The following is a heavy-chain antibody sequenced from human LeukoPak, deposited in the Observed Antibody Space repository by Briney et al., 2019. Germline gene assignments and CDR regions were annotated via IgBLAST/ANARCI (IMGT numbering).Heavy chain of an antibody. Sequence: GRSLRLSCAASGFTFSSYAMHWVRQAPGKGLEWVAVISYDGSNKYYADSVKGRFTISRDNSKNTLYLQMNSLRAEDTAVYYCAREVTKGYYYYYYGMDVWGQGTTVTVSS. CDR2: ISYDGSNK. V-gene: IGHV3-30-3*01. D-gene: IGHD3-10*01. J-gene: IGHJ6*02. CDR3: AREVTKGYYYYYYGMDV. CDR1: GFTFSSYA.